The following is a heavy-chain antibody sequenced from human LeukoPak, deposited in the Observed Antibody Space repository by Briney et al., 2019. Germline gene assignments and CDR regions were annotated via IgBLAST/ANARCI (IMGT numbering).Heavy chain of an antibody. V-gene: IGHV4-59*01. CDR2: IYYSGST. J-gene: IGHJ4*02. CDR3: ASHGSGSYSYFDY. CDR1: GGSISSYY. D-gene: IGHD1-26*01. Sequence: SETLSLTCTVSGGSISSYYWSWIRQPPGKGLEWIGYIYYSGSTNYNPSLKSRVTISVDTSKNQFSLKLSSVTAADTAVYYCASHGSGSYSYFDYWGQGTLVTVSS.